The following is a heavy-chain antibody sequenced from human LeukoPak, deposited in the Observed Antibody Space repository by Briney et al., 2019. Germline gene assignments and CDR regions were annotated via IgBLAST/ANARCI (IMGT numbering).Heavy chain of an antibody. Sequence: GGSLRLSCAASGFIFSDYGMHWVRQAPGKGLEWVAFIRYDGSHKYYVDSVKGRFIISRDNSKNTLYLQMNSLRAEDTAVYYCANGYSYGDDDAFDIWGQGTMVTVSS. CDR2: IRYDGSHK. V-gene: IGHV3-30*02. CDR3: ANGYSYGDDDAFDI. J-gene: IGHJ3*02. CDR1: GFIFSDYG. D-gene: IGHD5-18*01.